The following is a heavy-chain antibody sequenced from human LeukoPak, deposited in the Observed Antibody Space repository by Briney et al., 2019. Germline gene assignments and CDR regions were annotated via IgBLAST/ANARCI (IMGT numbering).Heavy chain of an antibody. J-gene: IGHJ4*02. Sequence: GGSLRLSCAASGFTFSSYSMSWVRQAPGKGLEWVSSITTSSTYISYADSVKGRFTISRDISKNTVYLQINSLRAEDTALYYCARGGWGTYDPGNLDFWGQGTLVTVSS. CDR2: ITTSSTYI. CDR1: GFTFSSYS. CDR3: ARGGWGTYDPGNLDF. D-gene: IGHD6-19*01. V-gene: IGHV3-21*04.